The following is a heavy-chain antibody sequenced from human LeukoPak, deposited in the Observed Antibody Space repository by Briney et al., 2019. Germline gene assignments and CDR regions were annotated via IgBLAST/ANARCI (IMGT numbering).Heavy chain of an antibody. V-gene: IGHV3-53*01. D-gene: IGHD2-15*01. J-gene: IGHJ6*02. CDR3: ASGGPRSQLYYYYGMDV. CDR2: IYSGGST. Sequence: GGSLRLSCAASGFTVSSNYMSWVRQAPGKGLEWVSVIYSGGSTYYADSVKGRFTISRDNSKNTLYLQMNSLRAEDTAVYYCASGGPRSQLYYYYGMDVWGQGTTVTVSS. CDR1: GFTVSSNY.